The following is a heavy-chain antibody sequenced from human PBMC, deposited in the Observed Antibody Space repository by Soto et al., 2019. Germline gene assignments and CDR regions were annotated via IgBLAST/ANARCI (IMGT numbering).Heavy chain of an antibody. V-gene: IGHV3-64*01. J-gene: IGHJ4*02. CDR1: GFTFSGYA. CDR2: ISSNGGST. D-gene: IGHD6-19*01. CDR3: ARSDNSGPDY. Sequence: SLRLSCAASGFTFSGYAMHWVRQAPGKGLEYVSAISSNGGSTYYANSVKGRFTISRDNSKNTLYLQMGSLRAEDMAVYYCARSDNSGPDYWGQGTLVTVSS.